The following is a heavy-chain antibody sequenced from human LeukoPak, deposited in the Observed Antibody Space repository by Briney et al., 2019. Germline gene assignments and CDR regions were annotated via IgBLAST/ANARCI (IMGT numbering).Heavy chain of an antibody. CDR2: IYHSGST. CDR1: GYSISSGYY. D-gene: IGHD2-2*01. V-gene: IGHV4-38-2*01. CDR3: ARIIGQYCSSTSCPFDP. J-gene: IGHJ5*02. Sequence: SETLSLTCAVSGYSISSGYYWGWIRQPPGKGLEWIGSIYHSGSTYYNPSLKSRVTISVDTSKNQFSIKLSSVTAADTAVYYCARIIGQYCSSTSCPFDPWGQGTLVTVSS.